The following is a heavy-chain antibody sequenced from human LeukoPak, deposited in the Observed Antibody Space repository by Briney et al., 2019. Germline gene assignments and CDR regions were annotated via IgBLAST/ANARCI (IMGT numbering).Heavy chain of an antibody. J-gene: IGHJ4*02. CDR3: AKEFGDYDFDY. D-gene: IGHD4-17*01. Sequence: VGALRLSCAASGFTFSSYGMHWVCQAPGKGLEWVAVISYDGSNKYYADSVKGRFTLSRDNSKNTLYLQMNSLRAEDTAVYYCAKEFGDYDFDYWGQGTLVTVSS. CDR1: GFTFSSYG. CDR2: ISYDGSNK. V-gene: IGHV3-30*18.